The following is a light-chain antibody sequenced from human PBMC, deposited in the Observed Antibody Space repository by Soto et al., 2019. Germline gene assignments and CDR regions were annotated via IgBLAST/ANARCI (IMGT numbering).Light chain of an antibody. CDR2: GAS. CDR1: QSVTNH. CDR3: QQYNSWPFT. Sequence: ETVMTQSPVTLSVSPGERATLSCGASQSVTNHIAWYHQKPGQAPRPLIYGASTRAAGIPARFSGSGSGREFNLTIRSLQSEDSAGYYCQQYNSWPFTFGHGTKVAI. V-gene: IGKV3-15*01. J-gene: IGKJ3*01.